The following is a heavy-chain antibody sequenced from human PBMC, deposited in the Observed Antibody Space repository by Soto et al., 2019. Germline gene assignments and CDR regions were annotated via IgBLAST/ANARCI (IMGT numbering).Heavy chain of an antibody. CDR1: GGSVSSGDYY. Sequence: QVQLQESGPGLVKASETLSLTCTVSGGSVSSGDYYWSWIRQPPGKGLEWIGNIYYSGSTNYNPSLKSRATISVDTSKNQFSLKVSSATAADTAVYYCARMPVDTSMIYWFYPWGQGTLVTVSS. CDR3: ARMPVDTSMIYWFYP. J-gene: IGHJ5*02. CDR2: IYYSGST. D-gene: IGHD5-18*01. V-gene: IGHV4-61*08.